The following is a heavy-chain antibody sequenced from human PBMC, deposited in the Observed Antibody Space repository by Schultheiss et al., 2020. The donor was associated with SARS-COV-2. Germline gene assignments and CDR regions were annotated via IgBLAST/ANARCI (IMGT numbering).Heavy chain of an antibody. CDR1: GGSISSSSYY. V-gene: IGHV4-39*01. CDR3: ARGSKWELAFLGDFWGY. Sequence: SETLSLTCTVSGGSISSSSYYWGWIRQPPGKGLEWIGSIYYSGSTNYNPSLKSRVTISVDTSKNQFSLKLSSVTAADTAVYYCARGSKWELAFLGDFWGYWGQGTLVTVSS. CDR2: IYYSGST. J-gene: IGHJ4*02. D-gene: IGHD1-26*01.